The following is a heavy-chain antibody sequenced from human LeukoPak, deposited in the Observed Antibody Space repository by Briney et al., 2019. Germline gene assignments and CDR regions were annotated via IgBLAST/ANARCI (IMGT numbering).Heavy chain of an antibody. V-gene: IGHV4-59*12. CDR3: ARVSSIAAAGIGTYYFDY. CDR2: IYYSGST. CDR1: GGSISNYY. D-gene: IGHD6-13*01. J-gene: IGHJ4*02. Sequence: SETLSLTCTVSGGSISNYYWSWIRQPPGKGLEWIGFIYYSGSTNYNPSLKSRVTISVDTSKNQFSLKLSSVTAADTAVYYCARVSSIAAAGIGTYYFDYWGQGTLVTVSS.